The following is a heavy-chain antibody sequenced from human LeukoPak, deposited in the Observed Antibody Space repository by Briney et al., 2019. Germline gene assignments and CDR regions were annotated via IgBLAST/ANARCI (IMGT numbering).Heavy chain of an antibody. Sequence: PSGTLSLTCTVSGGSISSGAYYWSCLRQRPGLGLEWIGYIYYRWSTYYNPSLRSRFTISVDTSKNQFSLRLSSVTAADTAVYFCARRRVVVASTDGASGAFDIWGQGTMVAVSS. D-gene: IGHD2-15*01. J-gene: IGHJ3*02. CDR1: GGSISSGAYY. CDR3: ARRRVVVASTDGASGAFDI. CDR2: IYYRWST. V-gene: IGHV4-31*03.